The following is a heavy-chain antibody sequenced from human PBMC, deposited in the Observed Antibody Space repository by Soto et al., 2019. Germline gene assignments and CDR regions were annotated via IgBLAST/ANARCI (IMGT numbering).Heavy chain of an antibody. CDR1: GGSISSGAYY. CDR3: ARWPQLEPRFDY. CDR2: IYYSGST. J-gene: IGHJ4*02. D-gene: IGHD1-1*01. V-gene: IGHV4-31*03. Sequence: QVQLQESGPGLVKPSQTLSLTCTVSGGSISSGAYYWSWIRQYPGKGLEWIGYIYYSGSTYYNPSLKSRVTISVDTSKNQFSLKLSSVPAADTAVYYCARWPQLEPRFDYWGQGTLVTVSS.